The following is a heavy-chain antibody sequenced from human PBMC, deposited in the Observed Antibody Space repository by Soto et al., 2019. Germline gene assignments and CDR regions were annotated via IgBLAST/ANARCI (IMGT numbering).Heavy chain of an antibody. Sequence: ASVKVSCKVSGYTLTELSIHWVRQAPGKGLEWMGGFDPEDGETIYAQKFQGRVTMTEDTSTDTAYMELSSLRSEDTAVYYCAKEKFSDILTAKDYWGQGTLVTVSP. V-gene: IGHV1-24*01. CDR1: GYTLTELS. J-gene: IGHJ4*02. D-gene: IGHD3-9*01. CDR2: FDPEDGET. CDR3: AKEKFSDILTAKDY.